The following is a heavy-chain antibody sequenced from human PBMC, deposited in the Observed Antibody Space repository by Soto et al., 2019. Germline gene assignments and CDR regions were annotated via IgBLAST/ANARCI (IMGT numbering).Heavy chain of an antibody. J-gene: IGHJ4*02. CDR1: GYTFINYA. CDR3: ARGWFGEFMYYFDY. Sequence: QVQLVQSGAEVKKPGASVKVSCKASGYTFINYAFSWVRQAPGQGLEWMGWISAYNGNTNYAQKLQGRVTMTTDTPTSTAYMELRSLRSDDTAVYYCARGWFGEFMYYFDYWGQGTLVTVSS. CDR2: ISAYNGNT. V-gene: IGHV1-18*01. D-gene: IGHD3-10*01.